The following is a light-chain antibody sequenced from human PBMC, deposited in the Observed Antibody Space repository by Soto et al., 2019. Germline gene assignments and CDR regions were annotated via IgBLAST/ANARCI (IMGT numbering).Light chain of an antibody. CDR3: QRYNSYSRT. CDR2: KAS. V-gene: IGKV1-5*03. CDR1: QTISSW. Sequence: DIQMTQSPSTLSGSVGDRVTITCRASQTISSWLAWYQQKPGKAPKLLIYKASSLESGVPSRFSGSGSGTEFTLTISSLQPDDFATYYCQRYNSYSRTFGQGTKVDI. J-gene: IGKJ1*01.